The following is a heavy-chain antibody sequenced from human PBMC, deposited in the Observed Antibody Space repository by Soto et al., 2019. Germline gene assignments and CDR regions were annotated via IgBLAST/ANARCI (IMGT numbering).Heavy chain of an antibody. CDR2: ISAYNGNT. J-gene: IGHJ6*02. D-gene: IGHD4-4*01. V-gene: IGHV1-18*01. Sequence: QFQLVQSGAEVKKPGASVKVSCKASSYTFTSYGISWVRQAPGQGLEWMGWISAYNGNTNYAQKLQGRVTMTTDTSTSTAYMELRSLRSDDTAVYYCARVRWGYYSNYGDYYGMDVWGQGTTVTVSS. CDR3: ARVRWGYYSNYGDYYGMDV. CDR1: SYTFTSYG.